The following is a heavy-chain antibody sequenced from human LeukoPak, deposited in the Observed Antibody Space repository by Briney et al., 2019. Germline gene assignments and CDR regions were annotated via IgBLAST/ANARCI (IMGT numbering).Heavy chain of an antibody. CDR1: GGSISSYY. CDR2: IYYSGST. J-gene: IGHJ6*02. V-gene: IGHV4-59*08. D-gene: IGHD2-15*01. Sequence: SETLSLTCTVSGGSISSYYWSWIRQPPGKGLEWIGYIYYSGSTNYDPSLKSRVTISVDTSKNQFSLKLSSVTAADTAVYYCARHRYCSGGSCLGYYGMDVWGQGTTVTVSS. CDR3: ARHRYCSGGSCLGYYGMDV.